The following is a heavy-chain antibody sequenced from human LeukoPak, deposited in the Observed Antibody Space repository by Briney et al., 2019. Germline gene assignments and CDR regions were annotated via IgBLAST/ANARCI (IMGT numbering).Heavy chain of an antibody. V-gene: IGHV4-59*01. D-gene: IGHD3-22*01. CDR1: GDSISAFY. J-gene: IGHJ4*02. Sequence: PSETLSLTCTVSGDSISAFYWSWIRQPPGKRLEWIGYIHSTGTTYNPSLKSRVTISVDTSKSQFSLKLSSVTAADTAMYYCATHSGSGYSDYWGQGTLVTVSS. CDR2: IHSTGTT. CDR3: ATHSGSGYSDY.